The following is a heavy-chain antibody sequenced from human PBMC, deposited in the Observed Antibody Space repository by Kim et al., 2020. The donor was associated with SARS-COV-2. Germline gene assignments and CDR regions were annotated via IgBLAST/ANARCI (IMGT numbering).Heavy chain of an antibody. CDR3: AGAPERITFCGVGIGQIDY. Sequence: SETLSLTCTVSGGSISSGGYYWSWIRQHPGKGLDWIGYICYSGSTYYNPSLKSRVTLSVDTYKNQFSLKLSSVTAADTAVYYCAGAPERITFCGVGIGQIDYWGQGTLVTVSS. CDR2: ICYSGST. V-gene: IGHV4-31*03. J-gene: IGHJ4*02. D-gene: IGHD3-3*01. CDR1: GGSISSGGYY.